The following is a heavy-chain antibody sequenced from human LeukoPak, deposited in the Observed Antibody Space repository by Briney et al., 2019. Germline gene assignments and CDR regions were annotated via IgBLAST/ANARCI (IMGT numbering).Heavy chain of an antibody. CDR1: GYTFTSYY. V-gene: IGHV1-46*01. CDR3: ARDYGSGRPKLRIGGYWFDP. CDR2: INPSGGST. D-gene: IGHD3-10*01. J-gene: IGHJ5*02. Sequence: ASVKVSCKASGYTFTSYYMHWVRQAPGQGLEWMGIINPSGGSTSYAQKFQGRVTMTRDTSTSTVYMELSSLRSEDTAVYYCARDYGSGRPKLRIGGYWFDPWGQGTLVTVSS.